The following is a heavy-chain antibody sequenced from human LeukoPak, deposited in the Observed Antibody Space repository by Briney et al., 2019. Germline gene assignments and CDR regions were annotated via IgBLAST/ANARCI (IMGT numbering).Heavy chain of an antibody. V-gene: IGHV4-34*01. Sequence: SETLSLTCAVYGGSFSGYYWSWIRQPPGKGLEWIGEINHSGSTNYNPSLKSRVTISVDTSKNQFSLKLSSVTAADTAVYYCARGTGGPTVTPGRWAYYYYYMDVWGKGTTVTVSS. CDR3: ARGTGGPTVTPGRWAYYYYYMDV. D-gene: IGHD4-17*01. J-gene: IGHJ6*03. CDR1: GGSFSGYY. CDR2: INHSGST.